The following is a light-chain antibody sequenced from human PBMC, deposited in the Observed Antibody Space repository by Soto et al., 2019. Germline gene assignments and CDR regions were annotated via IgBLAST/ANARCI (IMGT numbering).Light chain of an antibody. Sequence: QSVLTQPASVSGAPGQSITISCTGTNSDVNYVSWHQQHPGKAPKLMIYEVINRSSGVSTRFSGSKSGNTASLTISGLQAEDEADYYCSSSTSSSTFFFGTGTRSPS. CDR2: EVI. CDR1: NSDVNY. CDR3: SSSTSSSTFF. V-gene: IGLV2-14*01. J-gene: IGLJ1*01.